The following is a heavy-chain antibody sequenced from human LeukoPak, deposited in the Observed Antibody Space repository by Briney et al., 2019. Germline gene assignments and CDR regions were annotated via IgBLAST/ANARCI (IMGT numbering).Heavy chain of an antibody. V-gene: IGHV3-7*01. CDR3: ARGAKWAYYFDY. Sequence: GGSLRLSCAASGFTFSDNWMTWVRQAPGKGLEWVASVKKDASEKNYVDSVKGRFTISRDNAKDTLYLHMNSLTAEDTAVYYCARGAKWAYYFDYWGQGTLVTVSS. D-gene: IGHD1-26*01. CDR2: VKKDASEK. J-gene: IGHJ4*02. CDR1: GFTFSDNW.